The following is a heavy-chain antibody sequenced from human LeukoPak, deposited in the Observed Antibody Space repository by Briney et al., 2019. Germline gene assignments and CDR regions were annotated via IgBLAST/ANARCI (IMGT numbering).Heavy chain of an antibody. J-gene: IGHJ6*03. D-gene: IGHD2-2*01. CDR3: ARGVVPAEINYYYYYMDV. V-gene: IGHV4-4*07. CDR1: GDSISNYY. CDR2: FSSSGST. Sequence: PSETLSLTCTVSGDSISNYYWNWIRQPAGKGLEWIGRFSSSGSTNYNPSLKGRVTISVDKSKNQVSLKLHSVTAADTAVYYCARGVVPAEINYYYYYMDVWGKGTTVTVSS.